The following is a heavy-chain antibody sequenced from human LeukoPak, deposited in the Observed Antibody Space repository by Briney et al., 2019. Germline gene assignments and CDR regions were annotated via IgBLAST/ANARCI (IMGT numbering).Heavy chain of an antibody. CDR2: ISYDGSNK. V-gene: IGHV3-30-3*01. CDR1: GFTFSSYA. CDR3: ARVNHYGSGSSIIRYFDY. Sequence: PGGSLRLSCAASGFTFSSYAMHWVRQAPGKGLEWVAVISYDGSNKYYADSVEGRFTISRDNSKNTLYLQMNSLRAEDTAVYYCARVNHYGSGSSIIRYFDYWGQGTLVTVSS. D-gene: IGHD3-10*01. J-gene: IGHJ4*02.